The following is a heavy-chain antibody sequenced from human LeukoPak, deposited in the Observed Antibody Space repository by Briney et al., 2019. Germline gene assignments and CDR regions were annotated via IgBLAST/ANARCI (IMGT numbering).Heavy chain of an antibody. V-gene: IGHV3-30-3*01. Sequence: GGSLRLSCAASGFTFSSYAMHWVRQAPGKGLEWVAVISYDGSNKYYADSVKGRFTISRDNAKNTLYLQMNSLRAEDTAVYYCARGASVYFDYWGQGTLVTVSS. CDR2: ISYDGSNK. CDR3: ARGASVYFDY. CDR1: GFTFSSYA. J-gene: IGHJ4*02.